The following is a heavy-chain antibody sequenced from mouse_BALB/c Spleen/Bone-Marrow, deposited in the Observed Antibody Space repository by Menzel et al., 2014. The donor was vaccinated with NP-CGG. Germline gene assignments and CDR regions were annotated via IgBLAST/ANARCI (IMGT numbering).Heavy chain of an antibody. V-gene: IGHV5-12-1*01. CDR3: ARRVGRGGFAY. CDR2: ISSGVGST. Sequence: EVQLVESGGGLVKPGGSLKLACAASGFAFTSYDMSWVRPTPEKRLEWVAYISSGVGSTYYPDTVKGRFTISRDNAKNTLYLQMSSLKSEDTAMFYCARRVGRGGFAYWGQGTLVTVSA. CDR1: GFAFTSYD. J-gene: IGHJ3*01.